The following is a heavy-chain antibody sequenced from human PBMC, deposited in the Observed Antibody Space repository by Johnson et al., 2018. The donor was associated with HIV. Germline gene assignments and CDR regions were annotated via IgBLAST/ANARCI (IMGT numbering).Heavy chain of an antibody. D-gene: IGHD7-27*01. V-gene: IGHV3-30*04. CDR3: ARVGLTGAQTGDAFDI. Sequence: QVQLVESGGGVVQPGRSLRLSCAASGFTFTTYAMHWVRQAPGKGLEWVAVISYDGSNKYYADSVKGRFTVSRDSSKNTLYLQINSLRAEDTAVYYCARVGLTGAQTGDAFDIGGQGTMVTVSS. J-gene: IGHJ3*02. CDR1: GFTFTTYA. CDR2: ISYDGSNK.